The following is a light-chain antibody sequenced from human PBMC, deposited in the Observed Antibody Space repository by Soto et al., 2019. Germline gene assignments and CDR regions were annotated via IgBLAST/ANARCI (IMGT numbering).Light chain of an antibody. J-gene: IGKJ2*01. CDR3: QQDNPYSDT. V-gene: IGKV1-5*03. CDR1: QPTTAW. CDR2: KTS. Sequence: DIPMTQSPSTLSASVGDRVTMTCRASQPTTAWVAWYQQKPGKVPKLLIYKTSILESGVPSRFSGSGSGTEFTLTISCLQPDDFATYFCQQDNPYSDTFGQGTKLDVK.